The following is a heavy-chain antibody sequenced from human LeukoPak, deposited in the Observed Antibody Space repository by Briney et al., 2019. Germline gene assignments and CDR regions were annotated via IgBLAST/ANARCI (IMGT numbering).Heavy chain of an antibody. V-gene: IGHV4-59*01. Sequence: PSETLSLTCTVSGGSISSYYWSWIRLPPGKGLEWIGYLSKSGNTNYSPSLKSRVTIFGDTSKNQFFLKLSSVTAADTAMYYCARHAGSYYGTNQDAFDIWGQGTMVTVSS. CDR3: ARHAGSYYGTNQDAFDI. CDR1: GGSISSYY. D-gene: IGHD1-26*01. J-gene: IGHJ3*02. CDR2: LSKSGNT.